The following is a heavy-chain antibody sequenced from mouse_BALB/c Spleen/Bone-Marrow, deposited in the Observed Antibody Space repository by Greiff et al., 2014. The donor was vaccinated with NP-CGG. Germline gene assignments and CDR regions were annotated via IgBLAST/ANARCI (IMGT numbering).Heavy chain of an antibody. CDR1: GFTFSGFG. CDR3: ARSGITTGSYWYFDI. CDR2: ISRGSSTI. J-gene: IGHJ1*01. Sequence: DVKLVESGGGLVQPGGSRKLSCAASGFTFSGFGMHWVRQAPEKGLEWVAYISRGSSTIYYADTVEGRFTISRDNPKNTLFLQMTSLRSEDTAMYYCARSGITTGSYWYFDIWGAGTTVTVSS. D-gene: IGHD1-1*01. V-gene: IGHV5-17*02.